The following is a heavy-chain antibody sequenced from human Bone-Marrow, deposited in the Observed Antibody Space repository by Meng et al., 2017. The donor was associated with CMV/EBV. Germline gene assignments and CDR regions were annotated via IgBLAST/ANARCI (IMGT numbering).Heavy chain of an antibody. CDR1: GYTSTSYD. J-gene: IGHJ6*02. CDR2: MNPNSGNT. CDR3: VRDGQITMVRGVSFPVDFYYGMDV. D-gene: IGHD3-10*01. V-gene: IGHV1-8*01. Sequence: ASVKVSCKASGYTSTSYDINWVRQATGQGLEWMGWMNPNSGNTGYAQKFQGRVTMTGDTSTSTVYMELSSLRSEDTALYFCVRDGQITMVRGVSFPVDFYYGMDVWGQGTTVTVSS.